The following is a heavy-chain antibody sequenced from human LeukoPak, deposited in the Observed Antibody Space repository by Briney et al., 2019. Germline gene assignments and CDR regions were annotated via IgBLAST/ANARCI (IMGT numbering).Heavy chain of an antibody. V-gene: IGHV4-34*01. D-gene: IGHD3-10*01. CDR1: GGSFSGYY. J-gene: IGHJ6*02. CDR2: INRSGST. Sequence: PSETLSLTCAVYGGSFSGYYWSWIRQPPGKGLEWIGEINRSGSTNYNPSLKSRVTISVDTSKNQFSLRLSSMTAADTAVYYCARDNSYGSGTFYYYYAMDVWGQGTTVTVSS. CDR3: ARDNSYGSGTFYYYYAMDV.